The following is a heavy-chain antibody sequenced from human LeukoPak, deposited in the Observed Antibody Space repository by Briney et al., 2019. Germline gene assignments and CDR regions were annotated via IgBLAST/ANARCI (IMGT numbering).Heavy chain of an antibody. J-gene: IGHJ4*02. Sequence: GGSLRLSCAASGFTFSSYSMNWVRQAPGKGLEWVSSISSSSSYIYYADSVKGRFTISRDNAKNSLYLQMNSLRAEDTAVYYCARETSTVTPETGFDYWGQGTLATVSS. D-gene: IGHD4-17*01. V-gene: IGHV3-21*01. CDR3: ARETSTVTPETGFDY. CDR2: ISSSSSYI. CDR1: GFTFSSYS.